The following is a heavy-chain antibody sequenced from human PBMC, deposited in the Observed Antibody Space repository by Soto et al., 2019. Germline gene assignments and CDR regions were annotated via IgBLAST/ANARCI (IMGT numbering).Heavy chain of an antibody. CDR1: GFPFTSYS. J-gene: IGHJ5*02. Sequence: QVQLVESGGGVVQRGGSLRLSCAASGFPFTSYSMNWVRQSPGKGLEWGAVISYDGKRIYYADSVKGRFTISRDNAKNTMFLQMSGLRPEDTAVYYCARGLVVTAKGWFDLWGQGTQVTVSS. CDR3: ARGLVVTAKGWFDL. V-gene: IGHV3-30-3*02. CDR2: ISYDGKRI. D-gene: IGHD2-21*02.